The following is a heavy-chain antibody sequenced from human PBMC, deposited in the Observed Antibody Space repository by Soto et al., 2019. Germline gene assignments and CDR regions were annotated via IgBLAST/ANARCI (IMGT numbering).Heavy chain of an antibody. J-gene: IGHJ6*02. CDR3: ARDRYCSSTSCYFLRGATRHGHYYYYGMDV. Sequence: SETLSLTCTVSGGSISSGGYYWSWIRQHPGKGLEWIGYIYYSGSTYYNPSLKSRVTISVDTSKNQFSLKLSSVTAADTAVYYCARDRYCSSTSCYFLRGATRHGHYYYYGMDVWGQGTMVTVS. V-gene: IGHV4-31*03. CDR2: IYYSGST. CDR1: GGSISSGGYY. D-gene: IGHD2-2*01.